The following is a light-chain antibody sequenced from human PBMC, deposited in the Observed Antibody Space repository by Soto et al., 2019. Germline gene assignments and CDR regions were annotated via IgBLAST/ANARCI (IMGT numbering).Light chain of an antibody. V-gene: IGLV4-60*02. CDR2: LEGSGSY. CDR3: ETWDFNTRV. Sequence: QLVLTQSSSASASLGSSVKLTCTLSSGHSSYIIAWHQQQPGKAPRYLMKLEGSGSYNKGSGAPDRFSGSSSGADRYLTISNLQFEDEADYYCETWDFNTRVFGGGTKLTVL. CDR1: SGHSSYI. J-gene: IGLJ3*02.